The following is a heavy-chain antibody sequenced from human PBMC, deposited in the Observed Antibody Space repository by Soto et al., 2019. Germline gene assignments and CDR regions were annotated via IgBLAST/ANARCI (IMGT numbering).Heavy chain of an antibody. CDR1: GYTITSYG. J-gene: IGHJ3*02. CDR2: ISAYNGNT. V-gene: IGHV1-18*01. Sequence: ASVKVSCKASGYTITSYGISWVRQAPGQGLEWMGWISAYNGNTNYAQKLQGRVTMTTDTSTSTAYMELRSLRSDDTAVYYFARLSVVVPAAIDYDAFDIWGQGTMVTVSS. D-gene: IGHD2-2*01. CDR3: ARLSVVVPAAIDYDAFDI.